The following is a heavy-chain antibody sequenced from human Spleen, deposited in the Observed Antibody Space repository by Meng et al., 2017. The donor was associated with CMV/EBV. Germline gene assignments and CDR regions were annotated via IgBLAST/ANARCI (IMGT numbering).Heavy chain of an antibody. CDR2: IRGYNGNT. V-gene: IGHV1-18*01. Sequence: ASVKVSCKGSGYTFPRYGIVWVRQAPGQGLEWMGLIRGYNGNTKYAQKVQDRVTMTIDTPTSTAYMELRSLRSDDTAVYYCAREGDTQRGYYSPFDYWGQGTLVTVSS. CDR3: AREGDTQRGYYSPFDY. CDR1: GYTFPRYG. D-gene: IGHD2-15*01. J-gene: IGHJ4*02.